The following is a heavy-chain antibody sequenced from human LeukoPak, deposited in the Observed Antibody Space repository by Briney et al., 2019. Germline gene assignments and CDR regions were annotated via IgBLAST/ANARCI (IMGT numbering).Heavy chain of an antibody. CDR3: AKDEYCGGDCYIQH. CDR1: GFTFSSYG. J-gene: IGHJ1*01. CDR2: IWYDGSNK. D-gene: IGHD2-21*02. Sequence: PGGSLRLSCAASGFTFSSYGMHWVRQAPGKGLEWVAVIWYDGSNKYYADSVKGRFTISRDNSKNTLYLQMNSLRAEDTAVYYCAKDEYCGGDCYIQHWGQGTLVTVSS. V-gene: IGHV3-33*06.